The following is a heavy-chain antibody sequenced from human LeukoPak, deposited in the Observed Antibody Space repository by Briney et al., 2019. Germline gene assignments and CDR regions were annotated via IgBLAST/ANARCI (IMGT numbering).Heavy chain of an antibody. J-gene: IGHJ5*02. CDR3: ARVGGGLWFGDPASKNWFDP. CDR2: IYYSGST. D-gene: IGHD3-10*01. Sequence: SETLSLTCTVSGGSISSYYWSWIRQPPGKGLEWIGYIYYSGSTNYNPSLKSRVTISVDTSKNQFSLKLSSVTAADTAVYYCARVGGGLWFGDPASKNWFDPWGQGTLVTVSS. CDR1: GGSISSYY. V-gene: IGHV4-59*01.